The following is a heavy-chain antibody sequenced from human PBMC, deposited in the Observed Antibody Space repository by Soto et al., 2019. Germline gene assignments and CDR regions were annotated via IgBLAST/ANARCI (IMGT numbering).Heavy chain of an antibody. CDR1: GFTFSSYG. Sequence: EGQLLESGGGLVQPGGSLRLSCAASGFTFSSYGMSWVRQAPGKGLEWVSHVSGSGGTRYYADSVRGRFTISRDKSKNTLYLEMNSLRAEDTAVYYCAKDDSTGPFDYWGQGILVTVSS. J-gene: IGHJ4*02. D-gene: IGHD2-21*01. CDR2: VSGSGGTR. CDR3: AKDDSTGPFDY. V-gene: IGHV3-23*01.